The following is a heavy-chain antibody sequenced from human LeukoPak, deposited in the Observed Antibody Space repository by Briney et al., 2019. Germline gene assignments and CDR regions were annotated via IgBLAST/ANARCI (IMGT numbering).Heavy chain of an antibody. CDR2: SHHSAGT. V-gene: IGHV4-59*04. J-gene: IGHJ4*02. CDR3: ARSLASAGIS. CDR1: GGSMSSYY. Sequence: SETLSLTCTVSGGSMSSYYWSWVRQPPGKGLEWIGTSHHSAGTSYNPSLKSRVTISLDTSKNQFSLKLDSVTASDTAVYFCARSLASAGISWGQGTLVTVSS. D-gene: IGHD6-13*01.